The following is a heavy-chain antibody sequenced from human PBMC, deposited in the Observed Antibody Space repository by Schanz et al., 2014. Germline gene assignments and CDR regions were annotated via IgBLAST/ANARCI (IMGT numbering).Heavy chain of an antibody. V-gene: IGHV3-33*06. D-gene: IGHD4-17*01. CDR3: AKDPHRDYGGKPQAFDI. Sequence: QVQLVESGGGVVQPGRSLRLSCAASGFTFSAYGMHWVRQAPGKGLEWVAVIWYDGNNKYYADSVKGRFTISRDNSKNTLYLQMNSLRVEDTALYYCAKDPHRDYGGKPQAFDIWGQGTMVTVSS. J-gene: IGHJ3*02. CDR2: IWYDGNNK. CDR1: GFTFSAYG.